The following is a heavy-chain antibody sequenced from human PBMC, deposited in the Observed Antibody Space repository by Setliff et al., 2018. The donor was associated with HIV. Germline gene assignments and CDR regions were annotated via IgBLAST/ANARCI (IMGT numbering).Heavy chain of an antibody. CDR3: ARYCGGDCYPSAYYMDV. CDR1: GGSISSSSYY. D-gene: IGHD2-21*01. CDR2: IYYSGRT. J-gene: IGHJ6*03. V-gene: IGHV4-31*03. Sequence: SETLSLTCTVSGGSISSSSYYWSWIRQHPGKGLEWIGYIYYSGRTYYNPSLKSRVTISVDTSEIQFSLKLSSVTAADTAVYYCARYCGGDCYPSAYYMDVWGKGTTVTVSS.